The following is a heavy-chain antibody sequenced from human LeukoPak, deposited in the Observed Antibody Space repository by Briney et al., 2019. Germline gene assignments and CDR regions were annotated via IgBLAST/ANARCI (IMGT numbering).Heavy chain of an antibody. CDR3: ARDRFWSGYYIVDY. CDR2: IKQDGSEK. D-gene: IGHD3-3*01. J-gene: IGHJ4*02. Sequence: GGSLRLSCAASGFTFSSYWMSWVRQAPGKGLEWMANIKQDGSEKYYVDSVKGRFTISRDNAKNSLYLQMNSLRAEDTAVYYCARDRFWSGYYIVDYWGQGTLVTVSS. V-gene: IGHV3-7*01. CDR1: GFTFSSYW.